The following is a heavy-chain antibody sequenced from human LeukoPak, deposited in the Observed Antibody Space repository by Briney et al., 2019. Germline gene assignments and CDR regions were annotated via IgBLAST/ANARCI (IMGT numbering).Heavy chain of an antibody. V-gene: IGHV4-59*01. CDR3: AREVPAAPYNWFDP. CDR2: IYYSGST. Sequence: PSETLSLTCTASGGSISSYYWSWIRHPPGKGLEWIGYIYYSGSTNYNPSLKSRVTISVDTSKNQFSLKLSSVTAADTAVYYCAREVPAAPYNWFDPWGQGTLVTVSS. J-gene: IGHJ5*02. D-gene: IGHD2-2*01. CDR1: GGSISSYY.